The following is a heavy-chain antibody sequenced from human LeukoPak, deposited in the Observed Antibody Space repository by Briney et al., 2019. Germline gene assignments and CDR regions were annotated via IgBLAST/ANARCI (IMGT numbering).Heavy chain of an antibody. Sequence: ASVKVSCKASGYTFTSYGISWVRQAPGQGLEWMGWISAYNGNTNYAQKFQGRVTITADKSTSTAYMELSSLRSDDTAVYYCARAQTTVTKTHYYYYVMDVWGQGTTVTVSS. CDR2: ISAYNGNT. CDR3: ARAQTTVTKTHYYYYVMDV. D-gene: IGHD4-17*01. CDR1: GYTFTSYG. J-gene: IGHJ6*02. V-gene: IGHV1-18*01.